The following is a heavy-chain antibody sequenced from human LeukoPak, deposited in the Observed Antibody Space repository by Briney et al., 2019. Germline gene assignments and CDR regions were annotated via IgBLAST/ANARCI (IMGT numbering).Heavy chain of an antibody. CDR3: ARRPARLAYCGGDCYSNAFDI. V-gene: IGHV4-59*08. Sequence: PSETLSLTCTVSGGSISSYHWSWIRQPPGKGLEWIGYIYYSGSTNYNPSLKSRVTISVDTSKNQFSLKLSSVTAADTAVYYCARRPARLAYCGGDCYSNAFDIWGQGTMVTVSS. CDR1: GGSISSYH. CDR2: IYYSGST. J-gene: IGHJ3*02. D-gene: IGHD2-21*02.